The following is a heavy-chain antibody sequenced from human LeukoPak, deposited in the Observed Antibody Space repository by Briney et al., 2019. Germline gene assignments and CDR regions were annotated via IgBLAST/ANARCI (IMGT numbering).Heavy chain of an antibody. D-gene: IGHD3/OR15-3a*01. Sequence: GGSLRLSCAASGFSFSSYSFNWVRQAPGKGLEWVASISGIDTYIFYADSVKGRFTISRDIAKNSLHLQMNSLRADDTAIYYCARAGLPRGLVLKAPISSYYMDVWGNGTAVAVSS. CDR3: ARAGLPRGLVLKAPISSYYMDV. V-gene: IGHV3-21*01. J-gene: IGHJ6*03. CDR2: ISGIDTYI. CDR1: GFSFSSYS.